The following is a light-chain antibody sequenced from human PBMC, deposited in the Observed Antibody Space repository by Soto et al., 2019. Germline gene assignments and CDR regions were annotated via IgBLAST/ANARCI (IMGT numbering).Light chain of an antibody. CDR1: SSNIGAGYD. V-gene: IGLV1-40*01. J-gene: IGLJ1*01. Sequence: QSVLTQPPSVSGAPGQRVTISCTGSSSNIGAGYDVHWYQQPPGTAPKLLIHANSNRPSGVPDRFSGSKSGTSAFLAITGLQAEDEADYYCQSYDSSLSGYVFGTGTKVTVL. CDR2: ANS. CDR3: QSYDSSLSGYV.